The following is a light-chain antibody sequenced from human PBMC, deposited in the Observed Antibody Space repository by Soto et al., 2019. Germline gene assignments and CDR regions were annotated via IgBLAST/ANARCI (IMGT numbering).Light chain of an antibody. J-gene: IGKJ1*01. CDR2: AAS. Sequence: DIQMTQSPSSLSASVGDRVTITCRASQGISTYLNWYQQKPGKAPKLLIYAASSLQSGVPSRFSGSGSVTGLTLRMSIPQPENFAMDACQQSYSITGLFGRGTKV. CDR1: QGISTY. V-gene: IGKV1-39*01. CDR3: QQSYSITGL.